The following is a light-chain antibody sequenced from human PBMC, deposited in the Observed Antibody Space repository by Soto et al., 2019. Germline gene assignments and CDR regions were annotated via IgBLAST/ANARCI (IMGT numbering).Light chain of an antibody. V-gene: IGLV2-14*02. J-gene: IGLJ3*02. Sequence: QSALTQPASVSGSPGQSITMSCTGTISDVGSYNSVSWYQHHPGKVPRLLIYEGTKRPSGVSNRFSGSKSGNTASLTISGLQVEDEADYICGSFTTNRIWVFGGGTKLTVL. CDR3: GSFTTNRIWV. CDR1: ISDVGSYNS. CDR2: EGT.